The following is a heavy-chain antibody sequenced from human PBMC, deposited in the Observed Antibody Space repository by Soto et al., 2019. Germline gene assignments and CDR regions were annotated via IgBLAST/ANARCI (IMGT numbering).Heavy chain of an antibody. Sequence: GGSLRLSCAASGFTFSSYAMSWVRQAPGKGLEWVSAISGSGGSTYYADSVKGRFTISRDNSKNTLYLQMNSLRAEDTAVYYCAKVRERFRVVVVAAKGAFDIWGQGTMVTVS. J-gene: IGHJ3*02. D-gene: IGHD2-15*01. CDR1: GFTFSSYA. CDR2: ISGSGGST. CDR3: AKVRERFRVVVVAAKGAFDI. V-gene: IGHV3-23*01.